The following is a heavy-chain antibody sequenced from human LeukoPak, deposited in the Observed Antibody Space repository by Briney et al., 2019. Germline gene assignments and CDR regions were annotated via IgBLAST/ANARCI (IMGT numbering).Heavy chain of an antibody. V-gene: IGHV4-39*01. D-gene: IGHD1-26*01. CDR2: MYYSGST. J-gene: IGHJ4*02. Sequence: SETLSLTCTVSGGSISNSSYSWGWIRQPPGKGLEWIGNMYYSGSTYYNPSLKSRVTMSVDTSKNQFSLELSSVTAADTAVYYCARGSRRLADFHYWGQGTLVTVSS. CDR3: ARGSRRLADFHY. CDR1: GGSISNSSYS.